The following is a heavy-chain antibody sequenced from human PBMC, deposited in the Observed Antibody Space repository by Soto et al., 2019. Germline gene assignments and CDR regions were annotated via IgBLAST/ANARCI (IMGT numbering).Heavy chain of an antibody. CDR1: GGSISTSGYY. J-gene: IGHJ3*01. CDR3: ARDGGHGEKGYALER. V-gene: IGHV4-31*11. CDR2: ISYGETT. D-gene: IGHD4-17*01. Sequence: QVHLQESGPGLVQPSQTLSLTCAVSGGSISTSGYYWSFIRHLPGKGLEWIGSISYGETTSYNPSLKSRVTISRDTSNNQFSLKLTSVTAADTAVYYCARDGGHGEKGYALERWGQGTMVTVSS.